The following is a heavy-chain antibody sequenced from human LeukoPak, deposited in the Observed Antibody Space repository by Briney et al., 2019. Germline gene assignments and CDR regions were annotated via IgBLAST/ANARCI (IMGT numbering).Heavy chain of an antibody. J-gene: IGHJ4*02. CDR2: ISYDGSNK. V-gene: IGHV3-30-3*01. CDR1: GFTFSSYA. D-gene: IGHD3-16*01. Sequence: PGGSPRLFCGASGFTFSSYAMHWVRQAPGKGLEWVAVISYDGSNKYYADSVKGRFTISRDNSKNTLYLQMNSLRAEDTAVYYCARDLGVDSKEEMDSRLVDYWGQGTLVTVSS. CDR3: ARDLGVDSKEEMDSRLVDY.